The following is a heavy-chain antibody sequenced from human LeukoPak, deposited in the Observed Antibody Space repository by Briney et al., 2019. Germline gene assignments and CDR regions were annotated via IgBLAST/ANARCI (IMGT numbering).Heavy chain of an antibody. Sequence: SETLSLTCTVSGGSISSNSYYWDWIRQPPGKGLEWIGSIYYSGSTYYNPSLKSRVTISVDTSKNQFSLKLSSVTAADTAVYYCARRQLYSSSRGRGGLDYWGQGTLVTVSS. CDR1: GGSISSNSYY. V-gene: IGHV4-39*01. CDR3: ARRQLYSSSRGRGGLDY. J-gene: IGHJ4*02. D-gene: IGHD6-13*01. CDR2: IYYSGST.